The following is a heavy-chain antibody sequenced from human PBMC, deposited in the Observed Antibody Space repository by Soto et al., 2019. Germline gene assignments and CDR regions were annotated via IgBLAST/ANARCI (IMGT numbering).Heavy chain of an antibody. CDR1: GYPFSSYA. V-gene: IGHV3-23*01. CDR2: ISGSGGST. D-gene: IGHD1-1*01. Sequence: GGSLRLSCAASGYPFSSYAMSGVRPAPGKGLEWVSAISGSGGSTYYADSVKGRFTISRDNSKNTLYLQMNSLRAEDTAVYYCAKEWKFTAMNWFDPLGQGTLVTVSS. J-gene: IGHJ5*02. CDR3: AKEWKFTAMNWFDP.